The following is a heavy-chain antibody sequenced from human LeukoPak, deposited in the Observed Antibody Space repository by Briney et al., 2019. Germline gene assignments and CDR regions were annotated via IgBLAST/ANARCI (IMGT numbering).Heavy chain of an antibody. J-gene: IGHJ2*01. CDR2: IYGDIT. CDR3: AKALVTSPIYNWYFDL. Sequence: TGGSLRLSCAGSGFTSSNYAMVWVRQAPGKGLDWVSGIYGDITFDADYFEGRVTICSTVSKNTLFMQMNSLRTDDPALYYCAKALVTSPIYNWYFDLWGRGNLVTVSS. D-gene: IGHD4-11*01. CDR1: GFTSSNYA. V-gene: IGHV3-23*01.